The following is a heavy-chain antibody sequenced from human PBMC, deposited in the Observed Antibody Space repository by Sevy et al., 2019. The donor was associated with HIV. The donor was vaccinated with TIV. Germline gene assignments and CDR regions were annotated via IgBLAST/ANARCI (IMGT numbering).Heavy chain of an antibody. V-gene: IGHV3-15*01. D-gene: IGHD3-16*01. Sequence: GGSLRLSCAASGFTFSNVWMSWVRQAPGKGLEWVAHVKSKTDGWTTDYAAPVRGRFTISRDDSKKTLYLQMNSLKTEDTAVYYCTTGGSLFQHWGQGTLVTVSS. J-gene: IGHJ1*01. CDR2: VKSKTDGWTT. CDR1: GFTFSNVW. CDR3: TTGGSLFQH.